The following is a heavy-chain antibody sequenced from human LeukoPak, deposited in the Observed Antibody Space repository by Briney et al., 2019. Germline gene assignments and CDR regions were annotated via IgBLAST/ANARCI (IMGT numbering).Heavy chain of an antibody. V-gene: IGHV3-21*01. Sequence: GGSLRLSCAASGFTFSSYSINWVRQAPGKGLEWVSSISSSSSYIYYADSVKGRFTISRDNAKNSLHLQMNSLRAEDTAVYYCARIDILTGYSWGRHPPYWGQGTLVTVSS. D-gene: IGHD3-9*01. J-gene: IGHJ4*02. CDR1: GFTFSSYS. CDR2: ISSSSSYI. CDR3: ARIDILTGYSWGRHPPY.